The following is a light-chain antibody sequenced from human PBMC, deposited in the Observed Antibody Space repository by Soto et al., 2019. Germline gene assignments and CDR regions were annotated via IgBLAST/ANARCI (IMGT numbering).Light chain of an antibody. CDR2: DVA. CDR3: MSFTSSNTYV. CDR1: SSDVGAYNF. J-gene: IGLJ1*01. Sequence: QSALTQPASVSGSPGQSITISCTGTSSDVGAYNFVSWYQHYPDKAPKFVIYDVANRPSGVSYRFSASKSGNTASLTISGLQAEDEADYYCMSFTSSNTYVFGTGTKLTVI. V-gene: IGLV2-14*03.